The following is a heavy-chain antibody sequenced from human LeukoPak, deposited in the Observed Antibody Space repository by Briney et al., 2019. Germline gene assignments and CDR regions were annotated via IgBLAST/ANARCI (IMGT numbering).Heavy chain of an antibody. CDR2: ISA. Sequence: ASVKVSCKASGYTFTSYAVAWVRQAPGQGLEWMGWISAYAQKFRGRVTMTTDTSTNTGYMELRSLRSADTAVYFCARDQLRYYASAPYYSDMDFWGQGTTVTVSS. J-gene: IGHJ6*02. CDR3: ARDQLRYYASAPYYSDMDF. D-gene: IGHD3-10*01. V-gene: IGHV1-18*01. CDR1: GYTFTSYA.